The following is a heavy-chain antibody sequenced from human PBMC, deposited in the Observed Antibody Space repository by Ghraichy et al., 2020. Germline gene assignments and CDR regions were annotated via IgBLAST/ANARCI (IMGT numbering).Heavy chain of an antibody. D-gene: IGHD6-13*01. V-gene: IGHV3-48*01. CDR2: ITGSSITI. CDR1: GFSFSDYS. J-gene: IGHJ2*01. CDR3: ARLPLPRRAAVGDWYFGP. Sequence: GGSLRLSCEGSGFSFSDYSMIWVRLTPRKALEWVSYITGSSITIFYTDSVKGRFTISRDNAKNSLYLQMNSLRAEDTAVYYCARLPLPRRAAVGDWYFGPWGRGTLGTVSS.